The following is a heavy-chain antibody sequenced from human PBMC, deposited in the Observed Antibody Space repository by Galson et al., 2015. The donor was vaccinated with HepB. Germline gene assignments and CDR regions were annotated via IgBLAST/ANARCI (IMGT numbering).Heavy chain of an antibody. J-gene: IGHJ3*01. CDR1: GFTFNTYA. CDR3: AKDRVDYYDSDGHIDAFDV. V-gene: IGHV3-23*01. Sequence: SLRLSCAASGFTFNTYAMSWVRQAPGKGLEWISLISGSGSLRYYAESVKGRFTISRDNAKKTLYLQMNSLRSEDTAVYYCAKDRVDYYDSDGHIDAFDVWGQGTVVTVSS. CDR2: ISGSGSLR. D-gene: IGHD3-22*01.